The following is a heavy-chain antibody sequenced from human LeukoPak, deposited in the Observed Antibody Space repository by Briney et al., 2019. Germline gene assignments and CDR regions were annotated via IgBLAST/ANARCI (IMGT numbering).Heavy chain of an antibody. J-gene: IGHJ6*03. V-gene: IGHV3-9*01. CDR1: GFIFDDYA. Sequence: GGSLRLSCAVSGFIFDDYAMHWVRQAPGKGLEWVSGITWGRDNLAYAASVKGRFTISRDNSKNTLYLQMNSLRAEDTAVYYCAKRRDYYYMDVWGKGTTVTVSS. CDR2: ITWGRDNL. CDR3: AKRRDYYYMDV.